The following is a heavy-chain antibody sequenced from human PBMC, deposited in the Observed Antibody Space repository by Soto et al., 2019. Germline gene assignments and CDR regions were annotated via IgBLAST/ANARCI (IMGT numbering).Heavy chain of an antibody. CDR3: AHSSPDCSSTSCYSWGYYMDV. CDR1: GFSLSTSGVG. D-gene: IGHD2-2*01. V-gene: IGHV2-5*02. CDR2: INWDDDK. Sequence: QITLKESGPTLVKPTQTLTLTCTFSGFSLSTSGVGVGWIRQPPGKALEWLALINWDDDKRYSPSLKSRLTITKDTSKNQVVLTMTNMDPVDTATYYCAHSSPDCSSTSCYSWGYYMDVWGKGTTVTVSS. J-gene: IGHJ6*03.